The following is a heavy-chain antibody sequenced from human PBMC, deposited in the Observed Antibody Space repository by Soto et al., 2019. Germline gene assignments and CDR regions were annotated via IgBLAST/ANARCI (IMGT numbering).Heavy chain of an antibody. J-gene: IGHJ4*01. D-gene: IGHD3-10*01. V-gene: IGHV3-23*01. CDR2: FRSSGDGGTT. CDR3: AKKVNSGPGIQYLDY. CDR1: GFTFSSYS. Sequence: GGSLRLSCAASGFTFSSYSMSWVRQDPGKGLEWVSGFRSSGDGGTTYYADSVKGRFTISRDNSKNTLFLQMNSLRAEDTAIYYCAKKVNSGPGIQYLDYWGQGTLVPVSS.